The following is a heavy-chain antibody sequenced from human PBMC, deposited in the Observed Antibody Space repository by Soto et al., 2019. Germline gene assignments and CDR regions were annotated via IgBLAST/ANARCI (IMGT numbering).Heavy chain of an antibody. CDR1: GFTFISYG. D-gene: IGHD3-3*01. CDR2: ISYDGSNK. Sequence: PGGSLRLSCAASGFTFISYGMHWVRQAPGKGLEWVAVISYDGSNKYYADSVKGRFTISRDNSKNTLYLQMNSLRAEDTAVYYCAQGAVGGSDFLVWLLLFDYWCQGT. CDR3: AQGAVGGSDFLVWLLLFDY. V-gene: IGHV3-30*18. J-gene: IGHJ4*02.